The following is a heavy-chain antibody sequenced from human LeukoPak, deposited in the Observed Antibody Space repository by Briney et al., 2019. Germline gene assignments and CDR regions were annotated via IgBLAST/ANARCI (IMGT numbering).Heavy chain of an antibody. J-gene: IGHJ6*03. CDR3: ASPPAVAGTKYYYYYMDV. V-gene: IGHV3-11*04. Sequence: GGSLRLSCAASGFTFSDYYMSWIRQAPGKGLEWVSYISSSGSTIYYADSVKGRFTISRDNAKTSLYLQMNSLRAEDTAVYYCASPPAVAGTKYYYYYMDVWGKGTTVTVSS. CDR2: ISSSGSTI. D-gene: IGHD6-19*01. CDR1: GFTFSDYY.